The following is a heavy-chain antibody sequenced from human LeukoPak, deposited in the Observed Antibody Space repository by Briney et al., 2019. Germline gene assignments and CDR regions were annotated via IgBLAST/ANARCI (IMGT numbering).Heavy chain of an antibody. CDR1: GFTFDDYA. Sequence: GGSPRLSCAASGFTFDDYAMHWVRQAPGKGLEWVSGISWNSGSIGYADSVKGRFTISRDNAKNSLYLQMNSLRAEDMALYYCAKAREVGATTDAFDIWGQGTMVTVSS. CDR3: AKAREVGATTDAFDI. J-gene: IGHJ3*02. D-gene: IGHD1-26*01. CDR2: ISWNSGSI. V-gene: IGHV3-9*03.